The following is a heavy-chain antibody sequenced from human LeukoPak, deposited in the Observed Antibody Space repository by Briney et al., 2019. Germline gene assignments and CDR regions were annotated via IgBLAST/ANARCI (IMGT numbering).Heavy chain of an antibody. CDR2: ISAYNGNT. V-gene: IGHV1-18*01. Sequence: ASVKVSCKASGYTFTSYGISWVRQAPGQGLEWMGWISAYNGNTNYAQKLQGRVTMTTDTSTSTAYMELRSLRSDDTAVYYCARNLRSYSSSSGDDAFDIWGQGTMVTVSS. D-gene: IGHD6-6*01. CDR3: ARNLRSYSSSSGDDAFDI. J-gene: IGHJ3*02. CDR1: GYTFTSYG.